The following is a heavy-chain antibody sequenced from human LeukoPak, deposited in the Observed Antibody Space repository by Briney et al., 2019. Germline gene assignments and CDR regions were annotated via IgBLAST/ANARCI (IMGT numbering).Heavy chain of an antibody. V-gene: IGHV1-2*02. Sequence: GASVKVSFKASGYTFTGYYMHWVRQAPGQGLEWMGWINPNSGGTNYAQKFQGRVTMTRDTSISTAYMELSRLRSDDTAVYYCARGDYYYYYYMVVWGKGTTVTVSS. CDR1: GYTFTGYY. J-gene: IGHJ6*03. CDR2: INPNSGGT. CDR3: ARGDYYYYYYMVV.